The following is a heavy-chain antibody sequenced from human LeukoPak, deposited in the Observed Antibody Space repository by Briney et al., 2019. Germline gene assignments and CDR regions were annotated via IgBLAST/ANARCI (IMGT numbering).Heavy chain of an antibody. CDR1: GYTFNNYG. CDR3: ARRAGYSSGLDL. D-gene: IGHD6-19*01. Sequence: ASVKVSCKASGYTFNNYGITWVRQAPGQGLEWMGWINIYNGNADYAQKFQGRVTMTTEKSTSTAYMELRSLRSDDTAVYYCARRAGYSSGLDLWGQGALVTVSS. V-gene: IGHV1-18*01. J-gene: IGHJ5*02. CDR2: INIYNGNA.